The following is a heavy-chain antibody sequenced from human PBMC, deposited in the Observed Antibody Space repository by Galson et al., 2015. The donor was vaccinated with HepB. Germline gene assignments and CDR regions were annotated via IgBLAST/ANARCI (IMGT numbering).Heavy chain of an antibody. CDR3: AVENNYDYGMDV. CDR2: VIPILNIS. V-gene: IGHV1-69*04. CDR1: GGTFGTFS. Sequence: SVKVSCKASGGTFGTFSISWLRQAPGQGLEWMGRVIPILNISYTSETFQTRVTITADTSTNTGYMELSSLRSDDTAVYYCAVENNYDYGMDVWGQGTMVIVSS. D-gene: IGHD1/OR15-1a*01. J-gene: IGHJ6*02.